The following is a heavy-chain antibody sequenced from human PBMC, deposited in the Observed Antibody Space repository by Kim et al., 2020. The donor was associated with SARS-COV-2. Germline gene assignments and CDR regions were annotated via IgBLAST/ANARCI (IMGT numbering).Heavy chain of an antibody. D-gene: IGHD3-10*01. J-gene: IGHJ4*02. CDR2: ISVNNGKA. CDR3: ARERGLTFEY. CDR1: GYNFNIYG. Sequence: ASVKVSCKASGYNFNIYGISWVRQAPGHGLEWMGWISVNNGKANYAQKFQDRVTMTTDSSTNTAYMELRNLRSDDPAVYYCARERGLTFEYWGQGTLVTV. V-gene: IGHV1-18*01.